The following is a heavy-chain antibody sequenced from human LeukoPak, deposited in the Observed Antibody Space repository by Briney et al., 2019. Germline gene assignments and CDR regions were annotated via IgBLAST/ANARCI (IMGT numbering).Heavy chain of an antibody. CDR1: GYTFTSYG. V-gene: IGHV1-18*01. Sequence: ASVKVACKASGYTFTSYGISWVRQAPGQGLEWMGWISAYNGNTNYAQKLQGRVTMTTDTSTSTVYMELSSLRSEDTALYYCARARGSGWSSESFDYWGQGTLVTVSS. D-gene: IGHD6-19*01. CDR3: ARARGSGWSSESFDY. J-gene: IGHJ4*02. CDR2: ISAYNGNT.